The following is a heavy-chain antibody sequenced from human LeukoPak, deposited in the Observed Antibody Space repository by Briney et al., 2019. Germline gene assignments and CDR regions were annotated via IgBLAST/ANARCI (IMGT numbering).Heavy chain of an antibody. D-gene: IGHD2-15*01. CDR3: AREPGYCRGGSCYMADIVSDY. V-gene: IGHV1-18*01. J-gene: IGHJ4*02. CDR1: GYTFTSYG. Sequence: ASVKVSCKASGYTFTSYGISWVRQAPGQGLEWMGWISAYNGNTSYAQKLQGRVTMTTDTSTSTAYMELRSLRSDDTAVYYCAREPGYCRGGSCYMADIVSDYWGQGTLVTVSS. CDR2: ISAYNGNT.